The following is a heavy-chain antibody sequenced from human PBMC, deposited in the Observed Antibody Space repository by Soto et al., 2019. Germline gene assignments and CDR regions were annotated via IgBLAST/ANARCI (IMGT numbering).Heavy chain of an antibody. D-gene: IGHD2-8*01. CDR3: VKDIGRFSHGQRGFES. V-gene: IGHV3-9*01. Sequence: EVQLVESGGGLVQPGRSLRLSCAPSGITFEDFAMHWVRQGPGKGLEWVAGISWNSGTLGYADSVKGRFVISRDNAKKSLYLQMRRLRPEDTALYYCVKDIGRFSHGQRGFESWGQGTLVTVSS. CDR2: ISWNSGTL. J-gene: IGHJ4*02. CDR1: GITFEDFA.